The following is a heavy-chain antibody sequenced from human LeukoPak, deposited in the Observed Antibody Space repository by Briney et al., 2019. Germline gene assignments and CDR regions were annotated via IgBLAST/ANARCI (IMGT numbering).Heavy chain of an antibody. CDR1: GFAVVSKY. V-gene: IGHV3-66*01. D-gene: IGHD1-14*01. CDR3: ARNLGTLATGGVALDI. J-gene: IGHJ3*02. Sequence: GGSLRLSCAASGFAVVSKYMSWVRQAPGKGLEWVSVIYTGGSTHYPDSVKGRFTISRDDSKNTVSLQMNSLRVEDTAMYYCARNLGTLATGGVALDIWGQGTMVTVAS. CDR2: IYTGGST.